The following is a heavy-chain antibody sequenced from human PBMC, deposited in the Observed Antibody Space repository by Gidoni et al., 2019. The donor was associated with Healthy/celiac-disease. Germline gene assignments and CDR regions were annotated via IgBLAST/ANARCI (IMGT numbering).Heavy chain of an antibody. CDR1: GGSISSSSYY. V-gene: IGHV4-39*01. CDR3: ARAVADYNGFDP. CDR2: NYYSGST. D-gene: IGHD6-19*01. Sequence: LQLQESGPGLVTPSETLPLTRPVSGGSISSSSYYWGWLRQPPGKGLEWIGSNYYSGSTDYNPSLKSRVTISVDTSKNQFSLKLSSVTAADTAVYYCARAVADYNGFDPWGQGTLVTVSS. J-gene: IGHJ5*02.